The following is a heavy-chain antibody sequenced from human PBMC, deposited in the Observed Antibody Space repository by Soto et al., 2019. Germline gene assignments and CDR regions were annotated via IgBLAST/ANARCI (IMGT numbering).Heavy chain of an antibody. D-gene: IGHD6-6*01. J-gene: IGHJ6*02. CDR2: IRSKAYGGTT. Sequence: NPGGSLRLSCTASGFTFGDYAMSWFRQAPGKGLEWVGFIRSKAYGGTTEYAASVKGRFTISRDDSKSIAYLQMNSLKTEDTAVYYCTRVLSIAARPYYYGMDVWGQGTTVTVS. CDR3: TRVLSIAARPYYYGMDV. V-gene: IGHV3-49*05. CDR1: GFTFGDYA.